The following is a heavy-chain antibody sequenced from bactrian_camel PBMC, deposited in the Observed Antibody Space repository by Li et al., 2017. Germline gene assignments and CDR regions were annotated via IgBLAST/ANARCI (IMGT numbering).Heavy chain of an antibody. D-gene: IGHD5*01. V-gene: IGHV3S31*01. Sequence: VQLVESGGGLVQPGGSLRLSCAASGFVFSSTAMSWVRQAPGKGLEWVSAISVSGGSTYYTDSVKGRFTISRDNAKNTLYLQLNSLKTEDTAMYYCANLRNYGLDENWGQGTQVTVS. CDR2: ISVSGGST. CDR1: GFVFSSTA. CDR3: ANLRNYGLDEN. J-gene: IGHJ4*01.